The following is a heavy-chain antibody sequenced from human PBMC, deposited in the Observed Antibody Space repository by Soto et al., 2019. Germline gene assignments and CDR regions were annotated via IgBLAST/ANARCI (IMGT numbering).Heavy chain of an antibody. D-gene: IGHD3-16*01. J-gene: IGHJ4*02. V-gene: IGHV4-39*01. CDR3: ARLGGLATISYYFDF. CDR1: GCSIRSSSSY. CDR2: IYYLGNT. Sequence: PSETLSLTCTVSGCSIRSSSSYWGWVRQPPGKGLEWVGSIYYLGNTYYNPSLGSRATISVDTSKNQFSLKLNSVTAADSAVYFFARLGGLATISYYFDFWGPGALVTVSS.